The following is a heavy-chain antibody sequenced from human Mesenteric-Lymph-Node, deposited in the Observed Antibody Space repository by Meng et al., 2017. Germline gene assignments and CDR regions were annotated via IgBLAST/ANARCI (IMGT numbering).Heavy chain of an antibody. CDR3: ARERDNHYDSSGYYSY. CDR2: IKEDGSTI. Sequence: GGSLRLSCAASGFTFRKCWMSWVRQAPGKGLEWVANIKEDGSTIFYAASVKGRFTISRDNAQNSLYLQMNSLRAEDTAVYYCARERDNHYDSSGYYSYWGQGTLVTVSS. D-gene: IGHD3-22*01. CDR1: GFTFRKCW. V-gene: IGHV3-7*01. J-gene: IGHJ4*02.